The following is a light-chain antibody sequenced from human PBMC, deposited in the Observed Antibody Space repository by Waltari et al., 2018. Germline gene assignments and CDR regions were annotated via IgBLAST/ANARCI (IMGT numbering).Light chain of an antibody. CDR3: QQRSNWPLT. V-gene: IGKV3-11*01. CDR2: DAS. Sequence: DIVLTQSPVTLSLSPGERAALSCRASQTVNNFVAWYQHKPGHAPRLLIYDASTRTYDTPARFSGGGSGTDFTLTISSLEPEDFAVYYCQQRSNWPLTFGGGTRVEIK. J-gene: IGKJ4*01. CDR1: QTVNNF.